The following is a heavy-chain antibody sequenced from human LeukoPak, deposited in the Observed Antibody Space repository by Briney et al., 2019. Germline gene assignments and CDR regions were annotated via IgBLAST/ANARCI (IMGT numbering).Heavy chain of an antibody. CDR1: GGSISSSSYY. J-gene: IGHJ2*01. CDR3: ARGNYGDQDWYFDL. V-gene: IGHV4-39*06. Sequence: SQTLSLTCTVSGGSISSSSYYWGWIRQPPGKGLEWIGSIYYSGSTYYNPSLKSRVTISVDTSKNQFTLKLSSVTAADTAVYYCARGNYGDQDWYFDLWGRGTLVTVSS. CDR2: IYYSGST. D-gene: IGHD4-17*01.